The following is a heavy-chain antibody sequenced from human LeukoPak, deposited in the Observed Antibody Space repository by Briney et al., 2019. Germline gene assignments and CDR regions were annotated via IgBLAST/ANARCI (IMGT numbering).Heavy chain of an antibody. Sequence: GGSLRLSCAASGFTFSSYSMNWVRQAPGKGLEWVSSISSSSSYIYYADSVKGRFTISRDNSKNTLYLQMNSLRAEDTAVYYCAKDRVSRLQLSDDYWGQGTLVTVSS. CDR1: GFTFSSYS. J-gene: IGHJ4*02. V-gene: IGHV3-21*04. CDR3: AKDRVSRLQLSDDY. D-gene: IGHD1-1*01. CDR2: ISSSSSYI.